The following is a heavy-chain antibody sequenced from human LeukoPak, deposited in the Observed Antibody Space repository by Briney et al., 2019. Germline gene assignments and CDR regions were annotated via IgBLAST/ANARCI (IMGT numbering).Heavy chain of an antibody. V-gene: IGHV4-39*01. J-gene: IGHJ4*02. CDR2: IYYSGST. Sequence: SETLSLTCTVSGGSISSSSYYWGWIRQPPGKGLEWIGSIYYSGSTYYNPSLKSRVTISVDTSKNQFSLKLSSVTAADTAVYYCARGVDYGFDFDYWGQGTLVTVSS. D-gene: IGHD4-17*01. CDR3: ARGVDYGFDFDY. CDR1: GGSISSSSYY.